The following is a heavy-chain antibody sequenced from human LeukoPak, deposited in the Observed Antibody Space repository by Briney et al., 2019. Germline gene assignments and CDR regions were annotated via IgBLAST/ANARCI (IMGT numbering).Heavy chain of an antibody. CDR1: GGSISSSNW. CDR3: ARGDAYYDILTGYPTHAFDI. V-gene: IGHV4-4*02. J-gene: IGHJ3*02. Sequence: SGTLSLTCAVSGGSISSSNWWSWVRQPPGKGLEWIGEIYHSGSTNYNPSLKSRVTISVDTSKNQFSLKLSSVTAADTAVYYCARGDAYYDILTGYPTHAFDIWGQGTMVTVSS. CDR2: IYHSGST. D-gene: IGHD3-9*01.